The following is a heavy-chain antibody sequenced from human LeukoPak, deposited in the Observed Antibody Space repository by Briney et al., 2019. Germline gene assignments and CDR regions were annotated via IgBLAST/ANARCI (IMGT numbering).Heavy chain of an antibody. Sequence: SETLSLTCTVSGGSINSYYWSWIRQPPGKGLEWIGYIYYSGSTNYNPSLKSRVTISVDTSKHQFSLKLSSVTAADTDVYYCARHLAALGAFDIWGQGTMVTVSS. J-gene: IGHJ3*02. CDR3: ARHLAALGAFDI. V-gene: IGHV4-59*08. CDR1: GGSINSYY. CDR2: IYYSGST.